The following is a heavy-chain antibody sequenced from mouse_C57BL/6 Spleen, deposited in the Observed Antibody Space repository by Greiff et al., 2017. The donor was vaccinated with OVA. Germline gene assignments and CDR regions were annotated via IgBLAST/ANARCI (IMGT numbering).Heavy chain of an antibody. CDR2: IHPNSGST. V-gene: IGHV1-64*01. D-gene: IGHD1-1*01. J-gene: IGHJ2*01. CDR1: GYTFTSYW. CDR3: ARSPTVVAPYFDY. Sequence: QVQLQQPGAELVKPGASVKLSCKASGYTFTSYWMHWVKQRPGQGLEWIGMIHPNSGSTNYNEKFKSKATLTVDKSSSTAYMRLSSLTSEDSAVYYCARSPTVVAPYFDYWGQGTTLTVSS.